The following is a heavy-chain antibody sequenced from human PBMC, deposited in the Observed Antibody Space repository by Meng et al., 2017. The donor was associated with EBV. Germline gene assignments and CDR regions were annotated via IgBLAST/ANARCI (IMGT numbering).Heavy chain of an antibody. J-gene: IGHJ4*02. D-gene: IGHD1-26*01. V-gene: IGHV3-15*01. CDR1: GFTFTGPW. CDR3: TTDEGGSRF. Sequence: ERQLVEAGGGLVKPGGSLGLSFAASGFTFTGPWINWVCQAPGKGLEWVGRIRSQVDGRTADYSAPVKGRFTISRDDSKHTLYLQMNSLKIEDSAVYYCTTDEGGSRFWGQGTLVTVSS. CDR2: IRSQVDGRTA.